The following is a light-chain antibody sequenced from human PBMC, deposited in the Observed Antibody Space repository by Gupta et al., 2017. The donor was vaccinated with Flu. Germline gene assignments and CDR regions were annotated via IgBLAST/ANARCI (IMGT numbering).Light chain of an antibody. CDR2: EVS. V-gene: IGLV2-23*02. Sequence: SITISFTGTSRDVGTYNLVSWYQQHPGKHPTPMIYEVSTRPSGVSNRFSGSKSGSTASLTISGLQAEDEADYYCCSYAGSNTWVFGGGTKLTVL. J-gene: IGLJ3*02. CDR3: CSYAGSNTWV. CDR1: SRDVGTYNL.